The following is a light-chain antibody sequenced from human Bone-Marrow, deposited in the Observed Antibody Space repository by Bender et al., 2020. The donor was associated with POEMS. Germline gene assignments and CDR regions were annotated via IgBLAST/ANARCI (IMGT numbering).Light chain of an antibody. CDR2: NTD. CDR3: LLYFRGGQRWV. CDR1: TGAVTSDFN. V-gene: IGLV7-43*01. J-gene: IGLJ3*02. Sequence: QTVVTQEPSLSVSPGGTVTLTCASSTGAVTSDFNANWFRQKPGQAPRTLIYNTDKRHSRTPLRFSGSLLGDKAALTLSSVQPEDEAEYYCLLYFRGGQRWVFGGGTKLTVL.